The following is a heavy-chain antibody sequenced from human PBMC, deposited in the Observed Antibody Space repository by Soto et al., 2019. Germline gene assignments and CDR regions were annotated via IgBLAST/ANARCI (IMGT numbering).Heavy chain of an antibody. V-gene: IGHV3-30*18. J-gene: IGHJ1*01. CDR1: GFTFSSYG. D-gene: IGHD1-26*01. CDR2: ISYDGSNK. Sequence: QVQLVESGAGVVQPGRSLRLSCAASGFTFSSYGMHWVRQAPGKGLEWVAVISYDGSNKYYADSVKGRFTISRDNSKNTLYLQMNSLRAEDTAVYYCAKEPDLVGASHAEYFQHWGQGTLVTVSS. CDR3: AKEPDLVGASHAEYFQH.